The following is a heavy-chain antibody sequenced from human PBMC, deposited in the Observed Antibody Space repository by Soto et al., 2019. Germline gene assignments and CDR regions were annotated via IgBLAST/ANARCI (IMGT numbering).Heavy chain of an antibody. J-gene: IGHJ6*02. CDR1: GYSISSGYY. CDR2: IYHSGST. CDR3: ARERPESGSYYYYYGMDG. V-gene: IGHV4-38-2*02. D-gene: IGHD1-26*01. Sequence: ASETLSLTCAVSGYSISSGYYWGWIRQPPGKGLEWIGSIYHSGSTYYNPSLKSRVTISVDTSKNQFSLKLSSVTAADTAVYYCARERPESGSYYYYYGMDGWGQGTTVTV.